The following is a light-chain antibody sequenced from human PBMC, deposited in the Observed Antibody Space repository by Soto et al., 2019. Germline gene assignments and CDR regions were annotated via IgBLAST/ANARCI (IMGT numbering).Light chain of an antibody. CDR3: MQATQFPHS. J-gene: IGKJ2*01. CDR2: KTS. CDR1: QSLLDSDGETY. V-gene: IGKV2-24*01. Sequence: EIVMTQTPLSSPVTLGQPASISCRSSQSLLDSDGETYLSWLQQRPGQPHRLLIYKTSSRFSGVPDRFSGSGAGTDFTLKISRVEVEDFGVYYCMQATQFPHSFGQGTKLEI.